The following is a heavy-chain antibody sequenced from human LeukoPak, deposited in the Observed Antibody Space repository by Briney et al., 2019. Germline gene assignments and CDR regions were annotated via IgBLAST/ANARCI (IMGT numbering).Heavy chain of an antibody. J-gene: IGHJ4*02. Sequence: SETLSLTCTVSGGSISSYYWSWIRQPPWKGLEGIGYIYYSGSTNYNPSLKSRVTISADTSKNQFSLKLSSVTAADTAVYYCARGGSDYYGSGSRRVYFDYWGQGTLVTVSS. CDR2: IYYSGST. CDR3: ARGGSDYYGSGSRRVYFDY. V-gene: IGHV4-59*01. D-gene: IGHD3-10*01. CDR1: GGSISSYY.